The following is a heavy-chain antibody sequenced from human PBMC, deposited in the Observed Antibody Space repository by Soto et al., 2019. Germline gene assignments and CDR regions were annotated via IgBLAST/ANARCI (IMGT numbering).Heavy chain of an antibody. CDR1: GGSFSGYY. Sequence: SETLSLTCAVYGGSFSGYYWSWIRQPPGKGLEWIGEINHSGSTNYNPSLKSRVTISVDTSKNQFSLKLSSVTAADTAVYYCARKVRMVYAIGPFDYWGQGTLVTVSS. V-gene: IGHV4-34*01. CDR2: INHSGST. D-gene: IGHD2-8*01. CDR3: ARKVRMVYAIGPFDY. J-gene: IGHJ4*02.